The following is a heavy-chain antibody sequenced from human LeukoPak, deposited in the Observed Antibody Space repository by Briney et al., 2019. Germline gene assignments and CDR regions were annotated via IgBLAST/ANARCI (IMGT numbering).Heavy chain of an antibody. J-gene: IGHJ4*02. D-gene: IGHD3-9*01. CDR1: GFTFSSYS. CDR3: ARDAIYYDILTGYYLPTTYYFDY. V-gene: IGHV3-21*01. CDR2: VSSSSSYI. Sequence: GGSLRLSCAASGFTFSSYSMNWVRQAPGKGLEWVSSVSSSSSYIYYADSVKGRFTISRDNAKNSLYLQMNSLRAEDTAVYYCARDAIYYDILTGYYLPTTYYFDYWGQRTLVTVSS.